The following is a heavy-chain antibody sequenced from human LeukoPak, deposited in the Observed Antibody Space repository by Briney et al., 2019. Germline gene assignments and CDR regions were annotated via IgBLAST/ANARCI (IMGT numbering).Heavy chain of an antibody. CDR2: IRYDETKE. CDR3: AKAAVATGYHYTYYMDV. Sequence: GGSLRLSCATSGFTFTNYGMHWVRQAPGKGLEWVAFIRYDETKEFYADSVKGRFTVSRDNSKSTLYLQMNSLRPEDTGVYCCAKAAVATGYHYTYYMDVWGKGTTVTIS. V-gene: IGHV3-30*02. CDR1: GFTFTNYG. J-gene: IGHJ6*03. D-gene: IGHD1-1*01.